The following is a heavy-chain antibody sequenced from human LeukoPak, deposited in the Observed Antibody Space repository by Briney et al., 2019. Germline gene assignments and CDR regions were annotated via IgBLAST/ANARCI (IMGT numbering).Heavy chain of an antibody. V-gene: IGHV3-23*01. Sequence: GGSLRLSCAASGFTFSNYAMTWVRQAPGKGLEWVSAISGDGGSTYYADSVKGRFSISRDNSKNTLYVQMSSLRAEDTAVYYCAKVWEWGTPRDAFDIWGQGTMVTVSS. CDR2: ISGDGGST. D-gene: IGHD1-26*01. J-gene: IGHJ3*02. CDR3: AKVWEWGTPRDAFDI. CDR1: GFTFSNYA.